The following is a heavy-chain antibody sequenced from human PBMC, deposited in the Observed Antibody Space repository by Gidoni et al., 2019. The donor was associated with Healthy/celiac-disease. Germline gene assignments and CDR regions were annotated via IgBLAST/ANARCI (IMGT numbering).Heavy chain of an antibody. CDR2: IVVGSGNT. CDR1: GFTFTSSA. D-gene: IGHD1-26*01. Sequence: QMQLVQSGPEVKKPGTSVKVSCKASGFTFTSSAVQWVRQARGQRLEWIGWIVVGSGNTNYAQKFQERVTITRDMSTSTAYMELSSLRSEDTAVYYCAADRSSGKWELLHWGQGTLVTVSS. J-gene: IGHJ4*02. V-gene: IGHV1-58*01. CDR3: AADRSSGKWELLH.